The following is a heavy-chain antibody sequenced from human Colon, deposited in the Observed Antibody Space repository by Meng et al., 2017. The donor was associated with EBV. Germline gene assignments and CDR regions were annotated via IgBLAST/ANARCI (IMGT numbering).Heavy chain of an antibody. J-gene: IGHJ5*02. CDR2: IYYIGGT. CDR3: ARVSGRSFDP. V-gene: IGHV4-61*01. CDR1: AASVAAGLYY. D-gene: IGHD3-10*01. Sequence: VPLQYSAPVLVQLSEPPSLPLITPAASVAAGLYYSSRFRQPPGKELEWIAYIYYIGGTNYNPSLPSRLTISLATSKNQFALSLMSVTAADTAVYYGARVSGRSFDPWGQGTLVTVSS.